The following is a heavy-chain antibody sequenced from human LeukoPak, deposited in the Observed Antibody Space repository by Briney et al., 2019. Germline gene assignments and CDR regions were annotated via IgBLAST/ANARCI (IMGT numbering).Heavy chain of an antibody. J-gene: IGHJ3*02. CDR2: ISSSSSYI. V-gene: IGHV3-21*01. Sequence: GGSLRLSCAASGFTFSSYTMNWVRQAPGKGLEWVSSISSSSSYIYYADSVKGRFTISRDNAKNSLYLQMNSLRAEDTAVYYCAREAGGLGYSERDAFDIWGQGTMVTVSS. CDR3: AREAGGLGYSERDAFDI. CDR1: GFTFSSYT. D-gene: IGHD5-18*01.